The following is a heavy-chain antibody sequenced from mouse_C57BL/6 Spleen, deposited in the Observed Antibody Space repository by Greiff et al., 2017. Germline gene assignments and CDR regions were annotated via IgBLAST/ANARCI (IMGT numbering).Heavy chain of an antibody. CDR2: IDPSDSET. V-gene: IGHV1-52*01. D-gene: IGHD4-1*01. Sequence: QVQLQQPGAELVRPGSSVTLSCKASGYTFTSYWMHWVKQRPIQGLEWIGNIDPSDSETHYNQKLKEKATLTVDKSSSTAYMHLSILTSEDSAVYYCAITGTGFAYWGQGTLVTVSA. CDR1: GYTFTSYW. J-gene: IGHJ3*01. CDR3: AITGTGFAY.